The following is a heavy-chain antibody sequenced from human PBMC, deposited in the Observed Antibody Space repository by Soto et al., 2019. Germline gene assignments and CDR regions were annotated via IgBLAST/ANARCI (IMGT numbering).Heavy chain of an antibody. CDR1: VYTFTGYY. Sequence: ASVKVSCKASVYTFTGYYMPWLRQAPGQGLEWMGWISAYNGNTNYAQKLQGRVTMTTDTSTSTAYMELRSLRSDDTAVYYCARDQAVEAAFEIWGQGTMVPGSS. J-gene: IGHJ3*02. CDR3: ARDQAVEAAFEI. V-gene: IGHV1-18*04. CDR2: ISAYNGNT.